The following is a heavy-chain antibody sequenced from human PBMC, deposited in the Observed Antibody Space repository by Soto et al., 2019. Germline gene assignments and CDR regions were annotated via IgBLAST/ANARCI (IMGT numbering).Heavy chain of an antibody. CDR1: GGSVSSGSYY. CDR3: ARVVKEGTMIEYYFEY. CDR2: IYYSGST. Sequence: SETLSLTCTVSGGSVSSGSYYLSWIRQPPGKGLEWIGYIYYSGSTNYNPSLKSRVTISVDTSKNQFSLKLSSVTAADTAVYYCARVVKEGTMIEYYFEYWGQGTLVTVSS. D-gene: IGHD3-22*01. V-gene: IGHV4-61*01. J-gene: IGHJ4*02.